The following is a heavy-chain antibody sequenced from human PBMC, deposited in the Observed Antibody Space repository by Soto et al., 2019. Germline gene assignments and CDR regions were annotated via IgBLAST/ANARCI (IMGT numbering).Heavy chain of an antibody. CDR3: ARTLRSVSGLDSFDI. V-gene: IGHV3-21*01. J-gene: IGHJ3*02. CDR1: EFTFRSYS. D-gene: IGHD6-19*01. Sequence: EVQLVESGGGLVKPGGSLRLSCAASEFTFRSYSMNWVRQAPGKGLEWVSSISSGGSYIFYADSVKGRFTISRDNAKSSLYLQMNDLRAEDTAVYYCARTLRSVSGLDSFDIWGQGTMITVSS. CDR2: ISSGGSYI.